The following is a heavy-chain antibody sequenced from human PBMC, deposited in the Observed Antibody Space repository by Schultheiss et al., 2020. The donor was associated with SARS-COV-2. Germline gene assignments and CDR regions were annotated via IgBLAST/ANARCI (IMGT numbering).Heavy chain of an antibody. V-gene: IGHV3-9*01. J-gene: IGHJ6*02. CDR1: GFTFDDYA. Sequence: SLKISCAASGFTFDDYAMHWVRQAPGKGLEWVSGISWNSGSIGYADSVKGRFTISRDNAKNSLYLQMNSLRAEDTALYYCATPTASYYGMDVWGQGTTVTVSS. CDR2: ISWNSGSI. CDR3: ATPTASYYGMDV.